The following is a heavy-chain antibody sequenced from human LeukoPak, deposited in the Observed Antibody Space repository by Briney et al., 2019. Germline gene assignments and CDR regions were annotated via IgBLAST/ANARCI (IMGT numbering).Heavy chain of an antibody. CDR2: IKSKTDGGTT. CDR3: TTDVTIFGVVIDY. V-gene: IGHV3-15*01. Sequence: GGSLRLSCAASGFTFSNAWMSWVRQAPGEGLEWVGRIKSKTDGGTTDYAARVKGRFTISRDDSKNTLYLQMNSLKTEDTAVYYCTTDVTIFGVVIDYWGQGTLVTVSS. J-gene: IGHJ4*02. D-gene: IGHD3-3*01. CDR1: GFTFSNAW.